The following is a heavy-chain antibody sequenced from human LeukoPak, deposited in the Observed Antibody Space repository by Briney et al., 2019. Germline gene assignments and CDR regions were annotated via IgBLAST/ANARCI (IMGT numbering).Heavy chain of an antibody. CDR1: GYTLTELS. CDR2: FDPEDGET. J-gene: IGHJ6*02. Sequence: ASVKVSCKVSGYTLTELSMHWVRQAPGKGLEWMGGFDPEDGETIYAQKFQGRVTMTRNTSISTAYMELSSLRSEDTAVYYCARTIRFLEWLSYYYYYGMDVWGQGTTVTVSS. D-gene: IGHD3-3*01. CDR3: ARTIRFLEWLSYYYYYGMDV. V-gene: IGHV1-24*01.